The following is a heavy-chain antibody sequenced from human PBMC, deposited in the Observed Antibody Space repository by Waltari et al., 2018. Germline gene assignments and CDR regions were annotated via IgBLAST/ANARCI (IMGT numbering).Heavy chain of an antibody. V-gene: IGHV3-23*03. D-gene: IGHD6-13*01. CDR3: AKDEAPLQQLVGYFDY. CDR2: IYSGGSST. CDR1: GXTFSSYA. J-gene: IGHJ4*02. Sequence: EVQLLESGGGLVQPGGXLRLSCAASGXTFSSYAMSWVRQAPGKGLEWVSVIYSGGSSTYYADSVKGRFTISRDNSKNTLYLQMNSLRAEDTAVYYXAKDEAPLQQLVGYFDYWGQGTLVTXSS.